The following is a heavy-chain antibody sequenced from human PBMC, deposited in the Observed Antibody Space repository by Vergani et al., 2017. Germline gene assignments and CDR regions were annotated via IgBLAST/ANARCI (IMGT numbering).Heavy chain of an antibody. CDR3: ARSLYYPSDSTDSCWFDP. Sequence: QVQLQESGPGLVKPSQTLSLTCTVSGGSISSGGYYWSWIRQHPGKGLEWIGYIYYSGSTYYNPSLKSRVTISVDTSKNQFSLKLSSVTAADTAVYYCARSLYYPSDSTDSCWFDPWGQGTLVTVSS. CDR2: IYYSGST. CDR1: GGSISSGGYY. J-gene: IGHJ5*02. D-gene: IGHD2-8*01. V-gene: IGHV4-31*03.